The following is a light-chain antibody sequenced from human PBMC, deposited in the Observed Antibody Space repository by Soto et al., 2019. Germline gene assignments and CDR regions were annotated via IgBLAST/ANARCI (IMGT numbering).Light chain of an antibody. CDR2: GAS. J-gene: IGKJ2*01. V-gene: IGKV3-20*01. CDR3: QHYGGSPYT. CDR1: QSVRSNY. Sequence: EIVLTQSPGTLSLSPGERATLSCRASQSVRSNYLAWYQQKPGQAPRLLIYGASSRATAIPDRFSGTGSGTDFTLTISRLEPEDFAVYYCQHYGGSPYTFGQGTKLEIK.